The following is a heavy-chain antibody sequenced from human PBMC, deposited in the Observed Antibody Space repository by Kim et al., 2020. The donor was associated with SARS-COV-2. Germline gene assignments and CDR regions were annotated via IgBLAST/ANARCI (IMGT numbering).Heavy chain of an antibody. D-gene: IGHD1-26*01. V-gene: IGHV1-46*01. J-gene: IGHJ3*02. CDR2: INPSGGST. Sequence: ASVKVSCKASGYTFTSYYMHWVRQAPGQGLEWMGIINPSGGSTSYAQKFQGRVTMTRDTSTSTVYMELSSLRSEDTAVYYCARTNSGSYSQSDAFDIWGQGTMVTVSS. CDR1: GYTFTSYY. CDR3: ARTNSGSYSQSDAFDI.